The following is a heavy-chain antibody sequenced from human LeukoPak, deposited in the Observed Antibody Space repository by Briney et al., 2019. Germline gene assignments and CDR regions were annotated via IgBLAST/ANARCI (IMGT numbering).Heavy chain of an antibody. D-gene: IGHD2-8*01. Sequence: PGGSLRLSCAASGFSFSSYYMSWVRQAPGKGLEWVANIKQDGSEKKYVDSVKGRFTISRDNAKNSLYLQMNSLRAEDTAVYCCARDCWGIKVMDGFDNWGQGTLVTVSS. CDR2: IKQDGSEK. CDR1: GFSFSSYY. V-gene: IGHV3-7*01. J-gene: IGHJ5*02. CDR3: ARDCWGIKVMDGFDN.